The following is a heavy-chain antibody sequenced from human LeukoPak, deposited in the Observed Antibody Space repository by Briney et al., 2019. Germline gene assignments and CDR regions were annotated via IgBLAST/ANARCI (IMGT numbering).Heavy chain of an antibody. CDR3: ARGTSIRTFDY. CDR2: INHSGST. V-gene: IGHV4-34*01. D-gene: IGHD6-6*01. Sequence: SETLSLTCAVYGGSFSGYYWSWIRQPPGKWLEWIGEINHSGSTNYNPSLKSRVTISVDTSKNQFSLKLRSVTAADTAVYYCARGTSIRTFDYWGQGTLVTVSS. J-gene: IGHJ4*02. CDR1: GGSFSGYY.